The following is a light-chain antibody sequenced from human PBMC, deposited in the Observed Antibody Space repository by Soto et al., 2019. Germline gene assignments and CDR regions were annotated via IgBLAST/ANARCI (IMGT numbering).Light chain of an antibody. CDR2: DAS. V-gene: IGKV1-5*01. J-gene: IGKJ1*01. CDR3: LQYSSHSWT. CDR1: RSISDW. Sequence: DIQMTQSPSSLSTSIGDRVTNTCRASRSISDWLAWYQQKPGKAPELLIFDASSLKSGVPSRFSGSGSGTEFTLTISRLQPDDVATYYCLQYSSHSWTFGQGTKVDIK.